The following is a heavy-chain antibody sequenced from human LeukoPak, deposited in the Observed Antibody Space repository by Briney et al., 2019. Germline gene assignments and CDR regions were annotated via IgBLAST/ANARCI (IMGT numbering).Heavy chain of an antibody. CDR3: ARGPAALDY. V-gene: IGHV3-48*02. Sequence: GASLRLSCAASGFTFSSYSMNWVRQAPGKGLEWVSHISSSRSSINYADSVKGRFTISRDNAKNSLYLQMNSLRDEDTAVYYCARGPAALDYWGQGTLVTVSS. J-gene: IGHJ4*02. CDR1: GFTFSSYS. CDR2: ISSSRSSI. D-gene: IGHD2-2*01.